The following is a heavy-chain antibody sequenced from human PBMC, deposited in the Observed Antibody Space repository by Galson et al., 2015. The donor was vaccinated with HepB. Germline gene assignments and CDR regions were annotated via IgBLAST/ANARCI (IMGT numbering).Heavy chain of an antibody. CDR3: ARDLNGLTQHGIAAAGGYYYYYGMDV. CDR1: GFTFSDYY. J-gene: IGHJ6*02. V-gene: IGHV3-11*01. CDR2: ISSSGSTI. Sequence: SLRLSCAASGFTFSDYYMSWIRQAPGKGLEWVSYISSSGSTIYYADPVKGRFTISRDNAKNSLYLQMNSLRAEDTAVYYCARDLNGLTQHGIAAAGGYYYYYGMDVWGQGTTVTVSS. D-gene: IGHD6-13*01.